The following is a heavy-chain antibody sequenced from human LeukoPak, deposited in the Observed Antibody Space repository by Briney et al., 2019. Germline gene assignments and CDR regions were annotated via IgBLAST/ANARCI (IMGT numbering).Heavy chain of an antibody. CDR3: AVWVPAAALDY. V-gene: IGHV4-39*01. J-gene: IGHJ4*02. Sequence: SETLSLTCTVSGGSISSSSYYWGWIRQPPGKGLEGIGSIYYSGSTYYNPSLKSRVTISVDTSKNKFSLKLSSVTAADTAVYYCAVWVPAAALDYWGQETLVTVSS. CDR2: IYYSGST. CDR1: GGSISSSSYY. D-gene: IGHD2-2*01.